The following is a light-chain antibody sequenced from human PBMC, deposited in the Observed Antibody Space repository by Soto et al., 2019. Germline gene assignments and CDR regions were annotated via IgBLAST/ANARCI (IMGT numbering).Light chain of an antibody. CDR3: QHYNKWPPWT. J-gene: IGKJ1*01. Sequence: EIVMTQSPATLSVSPGENATLSCRASRSVSTNLAWYQQKPGQPPRLVIYNSLSRAAGVPARFSGSGSGKEFTLTISSLQSEDVAVYYCQHYNKWPPWTLGQGTKVDIK. CDR2: NSL. V-gene: IGKV3-15*01. CDR1: RSVSTN.